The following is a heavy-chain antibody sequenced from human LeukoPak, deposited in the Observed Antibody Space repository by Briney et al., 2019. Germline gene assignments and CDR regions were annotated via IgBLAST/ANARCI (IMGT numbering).Heavy chain of an antibody. Sequence: GSSVKVSCKASGVTFSSYAISWVRQAPGQGLEWMGGIIPIFGTANYAQKFQGRVTITADKSTSTAYMELSSLRSEDTAVYYCARAPMITFGGVIVYFDYWGQGTLVTVSS. CDR2: IIPIFGTA. CDR1: GVTFSSYA. V-gene: IGHV1-69*06. J-gene: IGHJ4*02. D-gene: IGHD3-16*02. CDR3: ARAPMITFGGVIVYFDY.